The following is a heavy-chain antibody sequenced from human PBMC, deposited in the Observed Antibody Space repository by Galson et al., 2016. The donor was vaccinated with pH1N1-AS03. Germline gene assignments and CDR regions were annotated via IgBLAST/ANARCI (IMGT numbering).Heavy chain of an antibody. J-gene: IGHJ5*02. Sequence: SLRLSCAASGLEFSYFWMTWVRQAPGKGPEWVANIKQDGSETHYVDSVKGRFTISRDNAKNSVYLQMNSLRVEDTAMYYCARVEMSGDDAWGQGTLVTVSS. CDR3: ARVEMSGDDA. V-gene: IGHV3-7*03. CDR2: IKQDGSET. D-gene: IGHD6-25*01. CDR1: GLEFSYFW.